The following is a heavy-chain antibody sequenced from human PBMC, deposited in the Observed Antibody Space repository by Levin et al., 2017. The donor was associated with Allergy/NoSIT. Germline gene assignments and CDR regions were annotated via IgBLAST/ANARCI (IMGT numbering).Heavy chain of an antibody. D-gene: IGHD5-12*01. CDR3: ARGRKGGNTGYDFVD. CDR1: GGSVTAGPSY. CDR2: IYNTGNS. V-gene: IGHV4-61*03. Sequence: KTGGSLRLSCTVSGGSVTAGPSYWSWIRQPPGKGLDWLGYIYNTGNSNYNPSVQSRLTISLDTSKNHFSLELKSVTAADTAVYYCARGRKGGNTGYDFVDWGQGTLVTVSS. J-gene: IGHJ4*02.